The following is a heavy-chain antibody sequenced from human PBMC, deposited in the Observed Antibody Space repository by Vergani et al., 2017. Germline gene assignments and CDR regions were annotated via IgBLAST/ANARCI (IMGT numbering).Heavy chain of an antibody. CDR2: IWHDGSNK. D-gene: IGHD6-19*01. J-gene: IGHJ5*02. Sequence: QVQLVQSGGGVVQPGRSLRLSCSASGFMFSTYAMHWVRQAPGKGLEWVAVIWHDGSNKHYADSVKGRFTISRDNSKNTVYLQMNSLRVEDTAVYYCASGVGGWYVWFDPWGQGTLVTVSS. CDR3: ASGVGGWYVWFDP. V-gene: IGHV3-33*01. CDR1: GFMFSTYA.